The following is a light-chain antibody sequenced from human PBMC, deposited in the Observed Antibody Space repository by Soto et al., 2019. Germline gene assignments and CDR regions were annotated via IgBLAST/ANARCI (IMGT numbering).Light chain of an antibody. V-gene: IGLV1-51*01. J-gene: IGLJ3*02. Sequence: QSVLTQPPSVSAAPGQKVTISCSGRTFNIGNNPVSWYQQLPGTDPKLLIYDNNKRPSGIVDRFSGSKSGTSATLGITGLQTGDEDDYYCGTWDNNLSAVVFGGGTKLTVL. CDR2: DNN. CDR3: GTWDNNLSAVV. CDR1: TFNIGNNP.